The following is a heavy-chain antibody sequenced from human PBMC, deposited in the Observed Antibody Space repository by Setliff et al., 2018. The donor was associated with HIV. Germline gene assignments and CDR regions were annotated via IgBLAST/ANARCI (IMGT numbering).Heavy chain of an antibody. CDR1: GGSFSGYY. D-gene: IGHD3-10*01. CDR3: ARSGYISGTHYNFRRDWFDP. V-gene: IGHV4-34*01. Sequence: SETLSLTCAIYGGSFSGYYWSWIRQAPGKGLEWVAEVNQDGTTNYNPSLRSRVAMSADKSKNQFSLRLSSATAADTAIYYCARSGYISGTHYNFRRDWFDPWSQGSLVTVSS. J-gene: IGHJ5*02. CDR2: VNQDGTT.